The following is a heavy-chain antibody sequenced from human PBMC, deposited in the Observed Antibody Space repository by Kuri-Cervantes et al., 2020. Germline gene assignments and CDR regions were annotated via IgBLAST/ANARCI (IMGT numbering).Heavy chain of an antibody. CDR3: ARDPIEMATIGYAFDI. D-gene: IGHD5-24*01. V-gene: IGHV4-31*03. Sequence: LSCTVSGGPISSGGYYWSWIRQHPGKGLEWIGYIYYSGSTYYNPSLKSRVTISVDTSKNQFPLKLSSVTAADTAVYYCARDPIEMATIGYAFDIWGQGTMVTVSS. CDR1: GGPISSGGYY. J-gene: IGHJ3*02. CDR2: IYYSGST.